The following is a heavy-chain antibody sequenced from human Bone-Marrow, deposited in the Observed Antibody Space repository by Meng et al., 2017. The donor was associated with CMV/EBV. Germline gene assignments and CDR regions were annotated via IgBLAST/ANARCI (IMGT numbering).Heavy chain of an antibody. Sequence: QVQLVQSGAEAXXXXXSVKGSCKASGYTFTGYYMHWVRQAPGQGLEWMGWINPNSGGTNYAQKFQGRVTMTRDTSISTAYMELSRLRSDDTAVYYCARGDWVGGAFDPWGQGTLVTVSS. CDR3: ARGDWVGGAFDP. CDR1: GYTFTGYY. CDR2: INPNSGGT. V-gene: IGHV1-2*02. J-gene: IGHJ5*02. D-gene: IGHD3/OR15-3a*01.